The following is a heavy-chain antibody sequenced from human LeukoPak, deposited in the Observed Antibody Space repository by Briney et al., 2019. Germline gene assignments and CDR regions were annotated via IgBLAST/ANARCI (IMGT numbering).Heavy chain of an antibody. V-gene: IGHV3-23*01. CDR3: AKSRVVVAATFADY. CDR1: GFTFSSYA. Sequence: GASLRLSCAASGFTFSSYAMSWVRQAPGKGLEWVSAISGSGGSTYYADSVKGRFTISRDNSKNTLYLQMNSLRAEDTAVYYYAKSRVVVAATFADYWGQGTLVTVSS. J-gene: IGHJ4*02. D-gene: IGHD2-15*01. CDR2: ISGSGGST.